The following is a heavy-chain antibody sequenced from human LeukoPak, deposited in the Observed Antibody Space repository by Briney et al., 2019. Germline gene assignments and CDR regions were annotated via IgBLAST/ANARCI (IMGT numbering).Heavy chain of an antibody. Sequence: SVKVSCKASGGTFSSYAISWVRQAPGQGLEWMGGIIPIFGSANYAQKFQGRVTITADESTSTAYMELSSLRSEDTAVYYCARTDSSGYYLDYWGQGTLVTVSS. CDR3: ARTDSSGYYLDY. CDR2: IIPIFGSA. D-gene: IGHD3-22*01. V-gene: IGHV1-69*13. CDR1: GGTFSSYA. J-gene: IGHJ4*02.